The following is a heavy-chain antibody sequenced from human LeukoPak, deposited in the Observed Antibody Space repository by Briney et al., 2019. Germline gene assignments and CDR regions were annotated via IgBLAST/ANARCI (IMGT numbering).Heavy chain of an antibody. CDR1: GGSICSSNW. CDR3: ARDRVYFDWLYAFDI. J-gene: IGHJ3*02. CDR2: IYHSGST. Sequence: SETLSLTCAVSGGSICSSNWWSWVRQPPGKGLEWIGEIYHSGSTNYNPSLKSRVTISVDKSKNQFSLKLSSVTAADTAVYYCARDRVYFDWLYAFDIWGQGTMVTVSS. V-gene: IGHV4-4*02. D-gene: IGHD3-9*01.